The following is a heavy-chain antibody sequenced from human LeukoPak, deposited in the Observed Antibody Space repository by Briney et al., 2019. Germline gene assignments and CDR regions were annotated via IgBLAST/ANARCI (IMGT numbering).Heavy chain of an antibody. CDR3: ASAWFGELLLNY. J-gene: IGHJ4*02. CDR2: ISSSSRYI. CDR1: GFTFSNYG. V-gene: IGHV3-21*01. D-gene: IGHD3-10*01. Sequence: GGSLRLSCAASGFTFSNYGMNWVRQAPGKGLEWVSSISSSSRYIYYADSVKGRFTISRDNAKNSLFLQMNSLRAEDTAVYYCASAWFGELLLNYWGQGTLVTVSS.